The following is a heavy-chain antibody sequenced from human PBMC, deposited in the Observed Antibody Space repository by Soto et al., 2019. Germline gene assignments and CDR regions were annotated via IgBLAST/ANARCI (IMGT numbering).Heavy chain of an antibody. CDR3: ARGGSLYWYFDL. Sequence: ASVKVSCKASGYTFTNYAMHWVRQAPGQRLEWVGWINAGNGNTKYSQKFQGRVTITRDTSASTAYMELSSLRSEDTAVYYCARGGSLYWYFDLWGRGTLVTVPQ. CDR2: INAGNGNT. J-gene: IGHJ2*01. D-gene: IGHD1-26*01. CDR1: GYTFTNYA. V-gene: IGHV1-3*01.